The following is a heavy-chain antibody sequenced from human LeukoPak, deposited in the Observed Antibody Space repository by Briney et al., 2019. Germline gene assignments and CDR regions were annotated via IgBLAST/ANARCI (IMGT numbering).Heavy chain of an antibody. D-gene: IGHD6-19*01. J-gene: IGHJ3*02. CDR1: GGSISSGDYY. CDR3: ARDAPYSSGWSRSDAFDI. CDR2: IYYSGST. Sequence: SQTLSLTCTVSGGSISSGDYYWSWIRQPPGKGLEWIGYIYYSGSTYYNPSLKSRVTISVDTSKNQFSLKLSSVTAADTAVYYCARDAPYSSGWSRSDAFDIWGKGTTVTVSS. V-gene: IGHV4-30-4*01.